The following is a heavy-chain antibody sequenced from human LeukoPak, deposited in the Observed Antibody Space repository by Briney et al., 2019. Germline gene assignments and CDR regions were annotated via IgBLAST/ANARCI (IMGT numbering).Heavy chain of an antibody. D-gene: IGHD1-20*01. CDR2: ISSDGDTT. CDR3: ARVLYSWNDVVDY. Sequence: GGSLRLSCEASGFTFSSYWMHWVRQAPGKGLVWVSRISSDGDTTNYADSVKGRFTISRDNAKNTLCLQMNSLRAEDTAVYYCARVLYSWNDVVDYWGQGTLVTVSS. J-gene: IGHJ4*02. CDR1: GFTFSSYW. V-gene: IGHV3-74*01.